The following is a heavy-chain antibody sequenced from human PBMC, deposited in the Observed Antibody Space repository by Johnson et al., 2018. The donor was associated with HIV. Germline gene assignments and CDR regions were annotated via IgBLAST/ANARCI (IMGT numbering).Heavy chain of an antibody. CDR1: GFTFSSYG. V-gene: IGHV3-33*06. D-gene: IGHD1-26*01. CDR3: AKLAGSAWDNAFDI. Sequence: QVQLVESGGGLVQPGGSLRLSCAASGFTFSSYGMHWVRQAPGKGLEWVAVIWSAGSNKYYADSVKGRFIISRDNSKNTLYLQMNSLRAEDTAVYYCAKLAGSAWDNAFDIWGQGTMVTVSS. J-gene: IGHJ3*02. CDR2: IWSAGSNK.